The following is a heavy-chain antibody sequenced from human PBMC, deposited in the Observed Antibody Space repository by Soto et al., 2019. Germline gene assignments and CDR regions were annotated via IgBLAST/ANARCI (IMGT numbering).Heavy chain of an antibody. J-gene: IGHJ6*02. CDR3: ATGYSSGWRMDV. Sequence: GGSLRLSCEASGFTFSSYHMNWVRQAPGTGLEWVSAITDGGDTPYYADSVKGRFTISRDNYKNTLYLQINSLRTEATAMYYCATGYSSGWRMDVWGQGTTVTVSS. CDR2: ITDGGDTP. D-gene: IGHD6-19*01. V-gene: IGHV3-23*01. CDR1: GFTFSSYH.